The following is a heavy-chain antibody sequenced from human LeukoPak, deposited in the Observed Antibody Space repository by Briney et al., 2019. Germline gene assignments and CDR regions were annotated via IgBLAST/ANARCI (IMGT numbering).Heavy chain of an antibody. J-gene: IGHJ5*02. CDR2: IYYSGST. CDR3: ARALEVYDSSGYRNWFDP. CDR1: GGSISSGGYY. V-gene: IGHV4-31*03. Sequence: SETLSLTCTVSGGSISSGGYYWSWIRQHPGKGLEWIVYIYYSGSTYYNPSLKSRVTISVDTSKNQFSLKLSSVTAADTAVYYCARALEVYDSSGYRNWFDPWGQGTLVTVSS. D-gene: IGHD3-22*01.